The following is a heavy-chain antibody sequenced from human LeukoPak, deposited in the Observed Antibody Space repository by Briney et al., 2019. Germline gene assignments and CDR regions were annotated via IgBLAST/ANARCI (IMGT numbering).Heavy chain of an antibody. CDR1: GGSISSGGYS. V-gene: IGHV4-30-2*01. CDR2: IYHSGST. Sequence: SETLSLTCAVSGGSISSGGYSWSRIRQPPGKGLEWIGYIYHSGSTYYNPSLKSRVTISVDRSKNQFSLKLSSVTAADTAVYYCARVSPYPPLGDWFGPWGQGTLVTVSS. J-gene: IGHJ5*02. D-gene: IGHD3-10*01. CDR3: ARVSPYPPLGDWFGP.